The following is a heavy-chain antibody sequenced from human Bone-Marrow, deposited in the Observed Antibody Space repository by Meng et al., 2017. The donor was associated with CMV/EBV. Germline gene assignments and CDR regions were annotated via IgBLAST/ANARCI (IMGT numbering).Heavy chain of an antibody. Sequence: SVKVSCKPSGGTFSSYAISWVRQAPGQGLEWMGRIIPILGIANYAQKFQGRVTITADKSTSTAYMELSSLRSEDTAVYYCARDGRYCSGGSCYSFWGQGTLVTVSS. V-gene: IGHV1-69*04. J-gene: IGHJ4*02. D-gene: IGHD2-15*01. CDR2: IIPILGIA. CDR3: ARDGRYCSGGSCYSF. CDR1: GGTFSSYA.